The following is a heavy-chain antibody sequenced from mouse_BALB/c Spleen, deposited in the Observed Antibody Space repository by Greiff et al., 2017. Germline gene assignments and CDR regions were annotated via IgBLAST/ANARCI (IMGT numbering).Heavy chain of an antibody. CDR2: INPSTGYT. CDR1: GYTFTSYW. V-gene: IGHV1-7*01. Sequence: VQLQQSGAELAKPGASVKMSCKASGYTFTSYWMHWVKQRPGQGLEWIGYINPSTGYTEYNQKFKDKATLTADKSSSTAYMQLSSLTSEDSAVYYCARDYGSRGFAYWGQGTLVTVSA. D-gene: IGHD1-1*01. CDR3: ARDYGSRGFAY. J-gene: IGHJ3*01.